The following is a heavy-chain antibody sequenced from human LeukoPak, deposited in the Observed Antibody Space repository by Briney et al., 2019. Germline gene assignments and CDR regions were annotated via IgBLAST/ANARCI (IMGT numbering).Heavy chain of an antibody. CDR1: GFTFSSYW. Sequence: GGSLRLSCAASGFTFSSYWMSWVRQAPGKGLDWVSAVSAGGGSTYYADSVRGRFTISRDNSKKTLYLQMNSLRVEDTAVYYCAKDVSGSGCSYWGQGTLVTVSS. J-gene: IGHJ4*02. V-gene: IGHV3-23*01. D-gene: IGHD3-10*01. CDR3: AKDVSGSGCSY. CDR2: VSAGGGST.